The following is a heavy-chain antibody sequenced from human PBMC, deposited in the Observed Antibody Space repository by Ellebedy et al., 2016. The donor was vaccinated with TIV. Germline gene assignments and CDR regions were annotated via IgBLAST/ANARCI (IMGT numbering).Heavy chain of an antibody. D-gene: IGHD1-26*01. Sequence: AASVTVSCKTSGYTFSRHGLNWARQAPGQGLEWMGWISTYSGNTKYAQKFQGRVTMTTDTSTSTAYMELRSLRSEDTAVYYCARGEVLLDYWGQGTLVTVSS. CDR1: GYTFSRHG. V-gene: IGHV1-18*01. CDR3: ARGEVLLDY. CDR2: ISTYSGNT. J-gene: IGHJ4*02.